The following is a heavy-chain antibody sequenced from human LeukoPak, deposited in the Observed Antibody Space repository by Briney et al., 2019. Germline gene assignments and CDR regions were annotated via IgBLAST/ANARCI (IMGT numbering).Heavy chain of an antibody. CDR2: IYYSGGDM. CDR1: GGSINNYY. D-gene: IGHD5-18*01. CDR3: ARQPAATAAFDI. V-gene: IGHV4-59*08. Sequence: SETLSLTCTVSGGSINNYYWSWIRQPPGKGLEWIGYIYYSGGDMNYNPSLKSRLTISVDTSKNQISLMLTPMTAADTAVYYCARQPAATAAFDIWVQGTMVTVSS. J-gene: IGHJ3*02.